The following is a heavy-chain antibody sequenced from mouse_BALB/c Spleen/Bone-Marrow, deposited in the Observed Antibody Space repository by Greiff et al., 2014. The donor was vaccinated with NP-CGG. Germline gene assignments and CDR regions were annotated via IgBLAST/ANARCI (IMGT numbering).Heavy chain of an antibody. D-gene: IGHD2-10*02. V-gene: IGHV5-4*02. J-gene: IGHJ4*01. CDR2: ISDGGNYS. CDR1: GFTFSDYY. Sequence: EVKLMESGGGLVKPGGSLKLSCAASGFTFSDYYIYWVRQTPEKRLEWVGTISDGGNYSYYPDSVKGRFTISRDNAKNNLYLQMSSLKSEDTAMYYCARSRMRYGAMDYWGQGTSVTVFS. CDR3: ARSRMRYGAMDY.